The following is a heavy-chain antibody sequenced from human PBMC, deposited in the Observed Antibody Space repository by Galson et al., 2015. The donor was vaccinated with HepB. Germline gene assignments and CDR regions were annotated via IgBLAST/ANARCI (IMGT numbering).Heavy chain of an antibody. CDR3: ARDPHMARGNYYYYGMDV. CDR1: GGTFSSYA. Sequence: SVKVSCKASGGTFSSYAISWVRQAPGQGLEWMGRIIPILGIANYAQKFQGRVTITADKSTGTAYMELSSLRSEDTAVYYCARDPHMARGNYYYYGMDVLGQGTTVTVSS. D-gene: IGHD3-10*01. CDR2: IIPILGIA. J-gene: IGHJ6*02. V-gene: IGHV1-69*04.